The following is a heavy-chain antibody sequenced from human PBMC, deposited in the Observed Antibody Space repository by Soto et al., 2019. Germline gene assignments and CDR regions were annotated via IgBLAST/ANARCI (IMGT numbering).Heavy chain of an antibody. V-gene: IGHV4-34*01. Sequence: PSETLSLTCAVYGGSFSGYYWSWIRQPPGKGLEWIGEINHSGSTNYNPSLKSRVTISVDTSKNRFSLKLSSVTAADTAVYYCARAGGSSSSWYSVLTHSRDNWFDPWGQGTLVTVSS. CDR2: INHSGST. D-gene: IGHD6-13*01. CDR3: ARAGGSSSSWYSVLTHSRDNWFDP. J-gene: IGHJ5*02. CDR1: GGSFSGYY.